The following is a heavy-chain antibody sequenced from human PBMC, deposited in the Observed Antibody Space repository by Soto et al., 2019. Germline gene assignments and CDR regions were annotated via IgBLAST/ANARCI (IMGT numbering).Heavy chain of an antibody. D-gene: IGHD6-13*01. V-gene: IGHV3-21*01. CDR1: GFTFSSYS. J-gene: IGHJ4*02. CDR3: ARDLSPSSWYTGFDY. Sequence: EVPLVESGGGLVKPGGSLRLSCAASGFTFSSYSMNWVRQAPGKGLEWVSSISSSSSYIYYADSVKGRFTISRDNDKNSLYLQLNSLRAEDTAVYYCARDLSPSSWYTGFDYWGQGTLVTVSS. CDR2: ISSSSSYI.